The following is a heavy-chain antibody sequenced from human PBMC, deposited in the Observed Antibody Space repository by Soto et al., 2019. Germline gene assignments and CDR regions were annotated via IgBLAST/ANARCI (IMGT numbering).Heavy chain of an antibody. D-gene: IGHD3-3*01. CDR1: GFTFSTYA. Sequence: GGSLRLSCAASGFTFSTYAMTWVRQAPGKGLEWVSLISNSGDGTYYADSVKGRFTISRDNSQRTLNLQMNSLRAEDTAVYYCAKNGDFWSSGMDVWGQGTTVTVSS. CDR2: ISNSGDGT. CDR3: AKNGDFWSSGMDV. J-gene: IGHJ6*02. V-gene: IGHV3-23*01.